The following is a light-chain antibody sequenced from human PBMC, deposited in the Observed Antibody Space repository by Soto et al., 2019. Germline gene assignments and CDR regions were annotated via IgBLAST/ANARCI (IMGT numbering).Light chain of an antibody. V-gene: IGKV3-15*01. CDR2: GAS. CDR1: QSVSSN. Sequence: EIVMTQSPATLSVSPGERATLSCRASQSVSSNLAWYQQKPGQAPRLLIYGASTRATGIPARISGSGSGTAFTFTISSLRSEDFAVYYCQQYNNWSPYTFGQGTKLEIK. J-gene: IGKJ2*01. CDR3: QQYNNWSPYT.